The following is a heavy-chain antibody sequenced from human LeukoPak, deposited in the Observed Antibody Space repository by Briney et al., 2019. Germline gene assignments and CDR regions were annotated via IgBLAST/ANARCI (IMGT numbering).Heavy chain of an antibody. V-gene: IGHV3-7*01. Sequence: GGSLRLSCAASGFTFSSYWMSWVRQAPGKGLEWVANIKQDGSEKYYVDSVKGRFTLSRDNAKNSLYLQRNSLRAEDTAVYYCARDRPLTIFDYWGQGTLVTVSS. CDR2: IKQDGSEK. CDR1: GFTFSSYW. CDR3: ARDRPLTIFDY. J-gene: IGHJ4*02. D-gene: IGHD5-24*01.